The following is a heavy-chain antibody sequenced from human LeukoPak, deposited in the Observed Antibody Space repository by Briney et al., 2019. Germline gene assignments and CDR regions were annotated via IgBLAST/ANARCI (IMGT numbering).Heavy chain of an antibody. D-gene: IGHD3-10*01. J-gene: IGHJ4*02. Sequence: ASVKVSCKASGYTFNNFGISWVRQAPGQGLEWMGWISAYNGDTKYAEKVQDRVTMTTDTSTSTVYMELRSLTSDDTAVYYCARDRRARGLWFGEARGYWGQGTQATVSS. CDR2: ISAYNGDT. CDR3: ARDRRARGLWFGEARGY. CDR1: GYTFNNFG. V-gene: IGHV1-18*01.